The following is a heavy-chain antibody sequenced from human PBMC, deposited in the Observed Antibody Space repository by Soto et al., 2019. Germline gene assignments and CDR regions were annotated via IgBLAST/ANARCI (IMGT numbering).Heavy chain of an antibody. CDR3: ARDLEPAIVVVPAAPDY. CDR2: INPSGGST. V-gene: IGHV1-46*03. CDR1: GYTFTSYY. Sequence: ASVKVSCKASGYTFTSYYMHWVRQAPGQGLEWMGIINPSGGSTSYAQKFQGRVTMTRDTSTSTVYMELSSLRSEDTAVYYCARDLEPAIVVVPAAPDYWGQGTLVTVSS. J-gene: IGHJ4*02. D-gene: IGHD2-2*01.